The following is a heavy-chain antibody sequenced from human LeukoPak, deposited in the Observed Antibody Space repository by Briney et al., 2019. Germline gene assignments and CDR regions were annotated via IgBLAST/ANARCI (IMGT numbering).Heavy chain of an antibody. D-gene: IGHD2-15*01. Sequence: SETLSLTCTVSGGSISSSSYYWGWIRQPPGKGLEWIGSIYYSGSTYYNPSLKSRVTISVDTSKNQFSLKLSSVTAADTAVYYCARENCSGGSCYSIYYYYYMDVWGKGTTVTVSS. CDR2: IYYSGST. CDR3: ARENCSGGSCYSIYYYYYMDV. J-gene: IGHJ6*03. CDR1: GGSISSSSYY. V-gene: IGHV4-39*07.